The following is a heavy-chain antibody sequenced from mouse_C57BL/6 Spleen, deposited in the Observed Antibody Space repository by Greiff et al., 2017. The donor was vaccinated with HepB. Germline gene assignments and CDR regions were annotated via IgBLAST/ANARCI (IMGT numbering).Heavy chain of an antibody. CDR2: IDPENGDT. D-gene: IGHD1-1*01. J-gene: IGHJ1*03. CDR3: TTPYDSSSLGYFDV. CDR1: GFNIKDDY. V-gene: IGHV14-4*01. Sequence: EVQLQQSGAELVRPGASVKLSCTASGFNIKDDYMHWVKQRPEQGLEWIGWIDPENGDTEYASKFQGKATITADTSSNTAYLQLSSLTSEDTAVYYCTTPYDSSSLGYFDVWGTGTTVTVSS.